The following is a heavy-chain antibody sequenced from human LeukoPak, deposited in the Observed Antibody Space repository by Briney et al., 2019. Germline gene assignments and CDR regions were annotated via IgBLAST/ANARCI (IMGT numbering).Heavy chain of an antibody. CDR2: FDPEDGET. J-gene: IGHJ4*02. Sequence: GASVKVSCKVSGYTLTELSMHWVRQAPGKGLEWMGGFDPEDGETIYAQKFQGRVTMTEDTSTDTAYMELSSLRSEDTAVYYCATDRYCSSTSCSPGGYWGQGTQVTVSS. CDR1: GYTLTELS. D-gene: IGHD2-2*01. V-gene: IGHV1-24*01. CDR3: ATDRYCSSTSCSPGGY.